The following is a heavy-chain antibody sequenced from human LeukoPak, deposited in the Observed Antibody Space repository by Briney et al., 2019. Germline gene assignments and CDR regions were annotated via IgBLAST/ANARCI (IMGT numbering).Heavy chain of an antibody. J-gene: IGHJ5*02. CDR1: GFTFSSYA. Sequence: PGGSLRLSWAASGFTFSSYAISWVRQGPRQGLGWVSAISGSGGSTYYAGSVKGRFTISRDNSKNTLYLQMNSLIAEDTAVYYCAKDSIYGDYANWIDPWGQGTLVTVSS. CDR2: ISGSGGST. V-gene: IGHV3-23*01. D-gene: IGHD4-17*01. CDR3: AKDSIYGDYANWIDP.